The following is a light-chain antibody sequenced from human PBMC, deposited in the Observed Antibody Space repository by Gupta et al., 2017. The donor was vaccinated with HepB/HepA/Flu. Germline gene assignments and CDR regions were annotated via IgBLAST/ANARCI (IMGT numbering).Light chain of an antibody. J-gene: IGLJ1*01. CDR3: CSCAGSSTYV. Sequence: SALTQPASVSGSPGQSITISCTGTSSDVGSYNLVSWYQQHPGKAPKLMIYEVSKRPSGVSNRFSGSKSGNTDSLTISGLQAEDEADYYCCSCAGSSTYVFGTVTKVTVL. CDR2: EVS. CDR1: SSDVGSYNL. V-gene: IGLV2-23*02.